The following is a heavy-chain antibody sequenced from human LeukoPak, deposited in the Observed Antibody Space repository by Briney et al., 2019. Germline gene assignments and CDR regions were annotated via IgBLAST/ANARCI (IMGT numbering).Heavy chain of an antibody. CDR2: INTYNGNT. CDR1: GYTFSSYG. Sequence: GASVKVSCKASGYTFSSYGISWVRQAPGQGREGMGWINTYNGNTNYAQKLQGRVTMTTDTSTSTAYMELRSLRSDDTAVYYCARERGGYSYGDYWGQGTLVTVSS. CDR3: ARERGGYSYGDY. D-gene: IGHD5-18*01. J-gene: IGHJ4*02. V-gene: IGHV1-18*01.